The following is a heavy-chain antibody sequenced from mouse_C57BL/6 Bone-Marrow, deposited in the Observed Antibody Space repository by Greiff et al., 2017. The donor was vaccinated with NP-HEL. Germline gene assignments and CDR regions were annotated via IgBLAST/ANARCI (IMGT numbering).Heavy chain of an antibody. J-gene: IGHJ4*01. CDR2: VYPYNGGT. D-gene: IGHD1-1*01. V-gene: IGHV1-36*01. CDR3: ARWHYGSSLYYAMDY. Sequence: EVQRVESGPVLVKPGPSVKISCKASGFTFTDYYMHWVKQSHGKSLEWIGLVYPYNGGTSYNQKFKGKATLTVDTSSSTAYMELNSLTSEDSAVYYCARWHYGSSLYYAMDYWGQGTSVTVSS. CDR1: GFTFTDYY.